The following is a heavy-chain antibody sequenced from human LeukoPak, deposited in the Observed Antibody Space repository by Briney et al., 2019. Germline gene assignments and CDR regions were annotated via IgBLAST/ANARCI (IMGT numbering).Heavy chain of an antibody. CDR1: GGSISSYY. Sequence: PSGTLSLTCAVSGGSISSYYWSWIRQPPGKGLEWIGYIYYSGSTNYNPSLKSRVTISVDTSKNQFSLKLSSVTAADTAVYYCARLFGEVSGWYREFDPWGQGTLVTVSS. V-gene: IGHV4-59*08. CDR3: ARLFGEVSGWYREFDP. D-gene: IGHD6-19*01. J-gene: IGHJ5*02. CDR2: IYYSGST.